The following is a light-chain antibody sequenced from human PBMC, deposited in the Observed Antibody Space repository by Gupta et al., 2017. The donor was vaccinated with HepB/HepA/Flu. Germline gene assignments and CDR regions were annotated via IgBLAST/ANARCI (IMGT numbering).Light chain of an antibody. CDR3: QQRSNWHPEYT. Sequence: EIVLTQSPATLSVSPGERATLSCRPSQSVSSYLAWYQQKPGQAPRLLIYDASNRATGIPARFSGSGSGADFTLTISSLEPEDSAVYYCQQRSNWHPEYTFGQGTKLEIK. CDR2: DAS. V-gene: IGKV3-11*01. J-gene: IGKJ2*01. CDR1: QSVSSY.